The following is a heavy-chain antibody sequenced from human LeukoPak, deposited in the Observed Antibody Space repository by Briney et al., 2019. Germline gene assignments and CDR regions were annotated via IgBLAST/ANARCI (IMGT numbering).Heavy chain of an antibody. J-gene: IGHJ4*02. Sequence: ASVKVSCKASGYTFTSYGISWVRQAPGQGLEWMGWISAYNGNTNYAQKLQGRVTMTTDTSTSTAYMELRSLRSDDTAVYYCARRYYYDSSGQLGPFDYWGQGTLVTVSS. D-gene: IGHD3-22*01. CDR1: GYTFTSYG. CDR2: ISAYNGNT. CDR3: ARRYYYDSSGQLGPFDY. V-gene: IGHV1-18*01.